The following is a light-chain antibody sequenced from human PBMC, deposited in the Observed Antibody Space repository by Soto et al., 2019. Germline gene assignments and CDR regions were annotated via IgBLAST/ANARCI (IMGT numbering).Light chain of an antibody. CDR2: AAS. Sequence: DIQMTQSPSSLSASAGDRVTITCRASQSISSYLNWYQQKPGKAPKLLIYAASSLQSGVPSRFSGSGSGTDFTLTISSLQPEDFATYYCQQSYSTPLFGPGTKVDIK. J-gene: IGKJ3*01. CDR1: QSISSY. CDR3: QQSYSTPL. V-gene: IGKV1-39*01.